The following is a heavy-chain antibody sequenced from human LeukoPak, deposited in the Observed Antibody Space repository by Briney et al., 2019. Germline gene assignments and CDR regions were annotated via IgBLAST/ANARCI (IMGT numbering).Heavy chain of an antibody. Sequence: SETLSLTCAVYGGSFSGYYWSWIRQPPGKGLEWIGEINHSGSTNYNPSLKSRVTISVDTSKNQFSLKLSSVTAADTAVYYCARWKSSSRAFDIWGQGTMVTVSS. CDR1: GGSFSGYY. CDR3: ARWKSSSRAFDI. D-gene: IGHD6-6*01. CDR2: INHSGST. J-gene: IGHJ3*02. V-gene: IGHV4-34*01.